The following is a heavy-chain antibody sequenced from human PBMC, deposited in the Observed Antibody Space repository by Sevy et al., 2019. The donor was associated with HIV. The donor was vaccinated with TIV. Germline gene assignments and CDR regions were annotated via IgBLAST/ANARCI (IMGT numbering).Heavy chain of an antibody. CDR3: ARSRSNYGDYYFDY. J-gene: IGHJ4*02. V-gene: IGHV3-48*03. CDR1: GFTFSSYE. D-gene: IGHD4-17*01. Sequence: GGSLRLSCVASGFTFSSYEMNWVRQAPGKGLEWVSHISNSGSIIYYEDSVKGRFTISRDNAKNSLYLQMNSLRAEDTAVYYCARSRSNYGDYYFDYWGQGTLVTVSS. CDR2: ISNSGSII.